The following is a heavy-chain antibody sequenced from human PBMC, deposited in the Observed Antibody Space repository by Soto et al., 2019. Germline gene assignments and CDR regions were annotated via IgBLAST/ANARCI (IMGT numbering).Heavy chain of an antibody. V-gene: IGHV3-11*01. CDR2: ISGSGNTI. CDR3: ARDHGNWFDP. Sequence: GGSLRLSCAASGFTLSDYYMSWIRQAPGKGLEWVSYISGSGNTISYADSVKGRFTISRDNANNSLYLQMRSLTADDTAIYYCARDHGNWFDPWGQGTLVTVSS. J-gene: IGHJ5*02. CDR1: GFTLSDYY.